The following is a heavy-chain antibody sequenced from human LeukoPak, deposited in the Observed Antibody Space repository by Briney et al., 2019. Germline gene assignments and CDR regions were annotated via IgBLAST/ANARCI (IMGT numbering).Heavy chain of an antibody. CDR1: NGSITSGGYY. V-gene: IGHV4-31*03. D-gene: IGHD4-11*01. J-gene: IGHJ5*02. CDR2: ICHTGST. Sequence: PSQTLSLTCTVSNGSITSGGYYWSWLRQHPGKGLEWIGHICHTGSTYYNSSLKSRLTMSVDTSKNEFSLRLNSVTVADTAVYYCARGGVVTTTPRFDPWGQGTLVTVSS. CDR3: ARGGVVTTTPRFDP.